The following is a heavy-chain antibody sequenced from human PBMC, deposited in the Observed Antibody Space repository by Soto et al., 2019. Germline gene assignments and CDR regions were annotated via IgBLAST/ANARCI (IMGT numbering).Heavy chain of an antibody. D-gene: IGHD6-13*01. J-gene: IGHJ4*02. V-gene: IGHV3-23*01. CDR1: GFTFSSYA. CDR2: ISGSGGST. Sequence: HPGGSLRLSCAASGFTFSSYAMSWVRQAPGKGLEWVSAISGSGGSTYYADSVKGRFTISRDNSKNTLYLQMNSLRAEDTAVYYCAKDLLGSSSWYGGSSIYWGQGTLVTVSS. CDR3: AKDLLGSSSWYGGSSIY.